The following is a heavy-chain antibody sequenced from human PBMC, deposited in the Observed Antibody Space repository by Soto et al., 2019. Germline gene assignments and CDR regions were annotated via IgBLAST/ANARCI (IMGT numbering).Heavy chain of an antibody. V-gene: IGHV3-23*01. CDR2: ISGSGGST. D-gene: IGHD2-15*01. J-gene: IGHJ4*02. CDR3: VKPYEDTWKHYYFDY. CDR1: RFTFSGYS. Sequence: EVQLLESGGGLVQPGGSLRLSCAASRFTFSGYSMSWVRQDPGKGLEWVSGISGSGGSTYYADSVKGRFTISRNNSESTRFLQMNRLRAEDTALYNCVKPYEDTWKHYYFDYWGQGTLVTVSS.